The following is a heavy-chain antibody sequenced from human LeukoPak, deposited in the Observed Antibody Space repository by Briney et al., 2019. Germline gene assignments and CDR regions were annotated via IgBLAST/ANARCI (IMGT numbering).Heavy chain of an antibody. Sequence: GRSLRLSCVASGFTFTSYAMSWIRQAPGKGLEYVSYIRGSGSTTHYADSVKGRSTISRDNSKNTLYLQMNSLRAEDTAVYYCAKDLGSSLDFDYWGQGTLVTVSS. J-gene: IGHJ4*02. D-gene: IGHD1-26*01. CDR2: IRGSGSTT. CDR1: GFTFTSYA. V-gene: IGHV3-23*01. CDR3: AKDLGSSLDFDY.